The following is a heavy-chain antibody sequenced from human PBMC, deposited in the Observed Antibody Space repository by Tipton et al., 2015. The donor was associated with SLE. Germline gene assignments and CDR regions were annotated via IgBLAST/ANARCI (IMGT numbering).Heavy chain of an antibody. CDR2: IYTSGST. Sequence: TLSLTCTVSGGSISSYYWSWIRQPPGKGLEWIGYIYTSGSTNYNPSLKSRVTISVDTSKNQFSLKLSSVTAADTAVFYCARLRSDYIWGSYRFLFDYCGQETLVTVSS. CDR3: ARLRSDYIWGSYRFLFDY. D-gene: IGHD3-16*02. CDR1: GGSISSYY. V-gene: IGHV4-4*09. J-gene: IGHJ4*02.